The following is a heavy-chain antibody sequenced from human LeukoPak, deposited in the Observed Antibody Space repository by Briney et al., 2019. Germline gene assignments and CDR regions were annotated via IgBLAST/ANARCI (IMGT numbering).Heavy chain of an antibody. CDR3: ARDSEGSDSDY. D-gene: IGHD6-25*01. Sequence: PGGSLRLSCAASGFTFSSYEMNWVRQAPGKGLEWVSYISSSGSTIYYADSVKGRFTISRDNAKNSLYLQMNSLRAEDTAVYYCARDSEGSDSDYWGQGTLVTVSS. CDR2: ISSSGSTI. CDR1: GFTFSSYE. V-gene: IGHV3-48*03. J-gene: IGHJ4*02.